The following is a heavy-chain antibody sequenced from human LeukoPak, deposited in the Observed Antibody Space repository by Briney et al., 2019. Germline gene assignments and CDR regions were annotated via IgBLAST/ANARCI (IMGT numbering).Heavy chain of an antibody. V-gene: IGHV1-46*01. J-gene: IGHJ4*02. CDR1: GYTFTSYY. D-gene: IGHD5-18*01. CDR2: INPSGGST. Sequence: ASVKVSCNASGYTFTSYYMHWVRQAPGQGLEWMGIINPSGGSTSYAQKFQGRVTMTRDTSTSTVYMELSSLRSEDTAVYYCARSSITRVQLMWDFDEWNQGTLVTVSS. CDR3: ARSSITRVQLMWDFDE.